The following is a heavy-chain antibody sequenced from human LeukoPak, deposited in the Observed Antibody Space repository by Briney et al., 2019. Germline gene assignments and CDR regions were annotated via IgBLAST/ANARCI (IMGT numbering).Heavy chain of an antibody. CDR1: GGSFCGYY. V-gene: IGHV4-34*01. CDR2: TNHSDST. CDR3: ARVSFFRWAATRPSYYYYYMDV. D-gene: IGHD2-15*01. Sequence: PSETLSLTCAVYGGSFCGYYWRWIRQPPGKGREWIGETNHSDSTNYNPSLKSRVTISVDTSKNQFSLKLSSVTAADMAVYYCARVSFFRWAATRPSYYYYYMDVWGKGTTVTISS. J-gene: IGHJ6*03.